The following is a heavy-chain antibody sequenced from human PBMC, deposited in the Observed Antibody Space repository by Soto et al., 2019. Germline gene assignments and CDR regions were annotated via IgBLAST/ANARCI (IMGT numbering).Heavy chain of an antibody. CDR2: IIPIFGTA. D-gene: IGHD1-26*01. J-gene: IGHJ5*02. CDR3: ASEIVGVTRFTNWFDP. Sequence: SVKVSCKASGGTFSIYAISWVRQAPGQGLEWMGGIIPIFGTANYAQKFQGRVTITADESTSTAYMELSSLRSEDTAVYYCASEIVGVTRFTNWFDPWGQRTLVSV. V-gene: IGHV1-69*13. CDR1: GGTFSIYA.